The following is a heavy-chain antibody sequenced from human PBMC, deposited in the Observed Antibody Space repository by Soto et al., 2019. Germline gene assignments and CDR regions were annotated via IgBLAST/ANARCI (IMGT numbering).Heavy chain of an antibody. Sequence: QVQVAQPGVEVRKPGSSVKVSCEAPGGGLTWNSIAWVRQAPGQGLEWMGRIRPMLDVKYYAQKFEGRVTFTADKSTGTVYMDLNNLTFADTALYYCAKDSLSLFSGQSHSYYMDVWGDGTAVAVSS. CDR1: GGGLTWNS. J-gene: IGHJ6*03. V-gene: IGHV1-69*04. CDR3: AKDSLSLFSGQSHSYYMDV. D-gene: IGHD6-19*01. CDR2: IRPMLDVK.